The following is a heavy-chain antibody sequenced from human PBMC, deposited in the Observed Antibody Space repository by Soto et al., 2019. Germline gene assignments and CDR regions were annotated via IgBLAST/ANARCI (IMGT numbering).Heavy chain of an antibody. D-gene: IGHD3-22*01. CDR2: IYSGGST. J-gene: IGHJ4*02. CDR3: ASNYYDSSGYYYFDY. CDR1: GFTISSNY. Sequence: EVQLVETGGGLIQPGGSLRLSCAASGFTISSNYMSWVRQAPGKGLEWVSVIYSGGSTYYADSVKGRFTISRDNSKNTLYLQMNSLRAEDTAVYYCASNYYDSSGYYYFDYWGQGTLVTVSS. V-gene: IGHV3-53*02.